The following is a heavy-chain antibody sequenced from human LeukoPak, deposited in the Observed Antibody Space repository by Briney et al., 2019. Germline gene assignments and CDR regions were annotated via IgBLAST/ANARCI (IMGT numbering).Heavy chain of an antibody. D-gene: IGHD3-22*01. CDR1: GYTFTKYY. CDR2: INPSGGTT. CDR3: ARVRRDSSGYYSDY. J-gene: IGHJ4*02. V-gene: IGHV1-46*01. Sequence: ASVKVSCKASGYTFTKYYIHWVRQAPGQGLEWMGVINPSGGTTTYAQKFQGRVTMTRDTSTSTVYMELSSLRSEDTAVYYCARVRRDSSGYYSDYWGQGTLVTVSS.